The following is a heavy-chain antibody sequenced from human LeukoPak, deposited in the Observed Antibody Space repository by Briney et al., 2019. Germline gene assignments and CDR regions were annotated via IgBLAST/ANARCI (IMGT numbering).Heavy chain of an antibody. Sequence: SETLSLTCAVSGGSISSSNWWSWVRQPPGKGLEWIGEIYHSGSTNYSPSLKSRVTISVDKSKNQFSLKLSSVTAADTAVYYCARGGSSSWLEYYFDYWGQGTLVTVSS. D-gene: IGHD6-13*01. CDR2: IYHSGST. V-gene: IGHV4-4*02. CDR1: GGSISSSNW. CDR3: ARGGSSSWLEYYFDY. J-gene: IGHJ4*02.